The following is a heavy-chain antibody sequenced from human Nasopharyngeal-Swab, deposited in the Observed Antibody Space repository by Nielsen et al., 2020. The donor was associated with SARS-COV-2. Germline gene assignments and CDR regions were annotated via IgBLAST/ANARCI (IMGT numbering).Heavy chain of an antibody. CDR1: GYIFTSYW. Sequence: GGSLRLSCKGSGYIFTSYWIGWVRQMPGKGLEWMGIIYPADSDSRYSLSFRGQVSISVDKSISTAYLQWNTLKASDTAIYYCVRRAFSASYFYFDYWGPGTLVTVSS. CDR3: VRRAFSASYFYFDY. V-gene: IGHV5-51*01. J-gene: IGHJ4*02. D-gene: IGHD1-26*01. CDR2: IYPADSDS.